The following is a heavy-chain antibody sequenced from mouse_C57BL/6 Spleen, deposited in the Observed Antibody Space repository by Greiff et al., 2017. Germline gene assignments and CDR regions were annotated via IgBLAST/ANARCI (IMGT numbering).Heavy chain of an antibody. CDR2: IYPGSGST. CDR3: ARQGDLYAMDY. V-gene: IGHV1-55*01. J-gene: IGHJ4*01. CDR1: GYTFTSYW. Sequence: QVHVKQPGAELVKPGASVKMSCKASGYTFTSYWITWVKQRPGQGLEWIGDIYPGSGSTNYNEKFKSKATLTVDTSSSTAYMQLSSLTSEDSAVYYCARQGDLYAMDYWGQGTSVTVSS. D-gene: IGHD3-3*01.